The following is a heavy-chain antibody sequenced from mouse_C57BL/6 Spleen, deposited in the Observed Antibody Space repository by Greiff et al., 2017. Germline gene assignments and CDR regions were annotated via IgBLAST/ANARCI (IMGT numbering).Heavy chain of an antibody. Sequence: DVQLVESGGGLVKPGGSLKLSCAASGFTFSSYAMSWVRQTPEKRLEWVATISDGGSYTYYPDNVKGRFTISRDNAKNNLYLQMSHLKSEDTAMYYCARDLGSNYGYFDVWGTGTTVTVSS. CDR3: ARDLGSNYGYFDV. D-gene: IGHD1-1*01. CDR2: ISDGGSYT. V-gene: IGHV5-4*01. J-gene: IGHJ1*03. CDR1: GFTFSSYA.